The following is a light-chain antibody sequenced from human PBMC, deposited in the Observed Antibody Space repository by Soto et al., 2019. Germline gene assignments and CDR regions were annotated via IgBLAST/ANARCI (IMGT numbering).Light chain of an antibody. J-gene: IGLJ1*01. CDR3: QAWDSSTNV. Sequence: SYELTQPTSVSVSPGQTASITCSGDKLGDKYACWYQQKPGQSPVLVIYQDSKRPSGIPERFSGSNSGNTATLTISGTQAMDEADYYCQAWDSSTNVFGTGTKLTVL. V-gene: IGLV3-1*01. CDR2: QDS. CDR1: KLGDKY.